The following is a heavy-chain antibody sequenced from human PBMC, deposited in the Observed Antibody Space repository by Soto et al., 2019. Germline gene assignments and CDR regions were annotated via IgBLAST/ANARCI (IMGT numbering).Heavy chain of an antibody. D-gene: IGHD2-15*01. Sequence: SETLSLTCTVSGGSISSGGYYWSWIRQHPGKGLEWIGYIYYSGSTYYNPSLKSRVTISVDTSKNQFSLKLSSVTAADTAVYYCARDGSGGSCCHFDYWGQGTLVTVYS. J-gene: IGHJ4*02. CDR1: GGSISSGGYY. CDR3: ARDGSGGSCCHFDY. V-gene: IGHV4-31*03. CDR2: IYYSGST.